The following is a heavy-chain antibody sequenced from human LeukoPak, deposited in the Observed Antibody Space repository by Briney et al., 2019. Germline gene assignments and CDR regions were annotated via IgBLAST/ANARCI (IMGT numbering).Heavy chain of an antibody. CDR2: IYPGDSGT. Sequence: GGSLRLSCAASGFTFSSYWIGWVRQMPGKGLEWMGIIYPGDSGTRNSPSFQGQVTISADKSISTAYLQWSSLKASDTAMYYCARHWYSNGWYGVDYWGQGTLVTVSS. CDR3: ARHWYSNGWYGVDY. J-gene: IGHJ4*02. V-gene: IGHV5-51*01. D-gene: IGHD6-19*01. CDR1: GFTFSSYW.